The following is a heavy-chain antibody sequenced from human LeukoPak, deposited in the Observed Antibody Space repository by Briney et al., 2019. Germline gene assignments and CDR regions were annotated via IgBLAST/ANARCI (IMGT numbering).Heavy chain of an antibody. V-gene: IGHV3-23*01. CDR1: GFTFSSYA. Sequence: GGSLRLSCAASGFTFSSYAMSWVRQVPGKGLEWVSAISGSGGSTYYADSVKGRFTISRDNSKNTLYLQMNSLRAEDTAVYYCAKDLGRVVITHWAGAPIDYWGQGTLVTVSS. CDR2: ISGSGGST. D-gene: IGHD3-22*01. CDR3: AKDLGRVVITHWAGAPIDY. J-gene: IGHJ4*02.